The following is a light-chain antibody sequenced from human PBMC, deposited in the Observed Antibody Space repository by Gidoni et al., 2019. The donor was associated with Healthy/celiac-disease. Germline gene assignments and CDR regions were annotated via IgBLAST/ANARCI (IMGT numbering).Light chain of an antibody. Sequence: DIVMIQSPLSLPVTPGEPASISCRSSQSLLHSNGYNYLDWYLQKPGQSPQLLIYLGSNRASGVPDRFSGSGSGTDFTLKISRVEAEDVGVYYCMQALQTPITFXXXTRLEIK. CDR2: LGS. V-gene: IGKV2-28*01. J-gene: IGKJ5*01. CDR1: QSLLHSNGYNY. CDR3: MQALQTPIT.